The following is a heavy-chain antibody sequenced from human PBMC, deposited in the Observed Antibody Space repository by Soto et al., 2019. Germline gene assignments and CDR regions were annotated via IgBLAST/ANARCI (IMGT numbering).Heavy chain of an antibody. CDR2: IYYSGST. CDR1: GGSISSGDYY. D-gene: IGHD2-2*01. J-gene: IGHJ5*02. CDR3: ARECSSTSCYEFPNWFDP. Sequence: ASETLSLTCTVSGGSISSGDYYWSWIRQPPGKGLEWIGYIYYSGSTYYNPSLKSRVTISVDTSKNQFSLKLSSVTAADTAVYYCARECSSTSCYEFPNWFDPWGQGTLVTVSS. V-gene: IGHV4-30-4*01.